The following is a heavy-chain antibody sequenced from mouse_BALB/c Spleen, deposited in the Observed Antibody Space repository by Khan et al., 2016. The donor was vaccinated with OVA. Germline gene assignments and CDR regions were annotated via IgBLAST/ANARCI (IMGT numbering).Heavy chain of an antibody. CDR3: ARGNYYGYYVDY. CDR1: GYSITNNYA. J-gene: IGHJ2*01. Sequence: VQLKQSGPGLVKPSQSLSLTCTVTGYSITNNYAWNWIRQFPGNKLEWMGYISYSGTTNYNPSLTSRISITRDTSKNQFFLQLKSVTTEDTATYYCARGNYYGYYVDYWGQGTTLTVSS. CDR2: ISYSGTT. V-gene: IGHV3-2*02. D-gene: IGHD1-1*01.